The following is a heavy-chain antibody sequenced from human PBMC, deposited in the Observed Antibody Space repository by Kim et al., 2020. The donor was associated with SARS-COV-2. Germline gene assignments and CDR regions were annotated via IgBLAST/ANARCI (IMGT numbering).Heavy chain of an antibody. CDR1: GGSFSGYY. CDR3: ARVSRPITMVRGVIIFDY. V-gene: IGHV4-34*01. D-gene: IGHD3-10*01. CDR2: INHSGST. J-gene: IGHJ4*02. Sequence: SETLSLTCAVYGGSFSGYYWSWIRQPPGKGLEWIGEINHSGSTNYNPSLKSRVTISVDTSKNQFSLKLSSVTAADTAGYYCARVSRPITMVRGVIIFDYWGQGTLVTVSS.